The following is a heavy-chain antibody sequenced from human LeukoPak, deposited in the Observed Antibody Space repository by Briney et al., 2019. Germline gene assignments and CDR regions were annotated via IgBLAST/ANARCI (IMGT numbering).Heavy chain of an antibody. CDR2: IYPGDPDT. D-gene: IGHD3-10*01. V-gene: IGHV5-51*01. CDR1: GYTFTNYW. Sequence: GESLQISCKGSGYTFTNYWIGWVRQMPGKGLEWMGIIYPGDPDTRYSPSFQGQVTISADKSISTAYLQWSSLKASDTAMYYCARQGVRGVLKINWFDRWGQGTLVTVSS. CDR3: ARQGVRGVLKINWFDR. J-gene: IGHJ5*02.